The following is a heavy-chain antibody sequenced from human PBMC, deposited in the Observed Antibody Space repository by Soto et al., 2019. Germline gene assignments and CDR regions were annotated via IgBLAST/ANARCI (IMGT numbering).Heavy chain of an antibody. D-gene: IGHD3-22*01. J-gene: IGHJ4*02. Sequence: GGSLRLSCVASGFPFSSYGMHWVRQAPGKGLEWVAVIWYDGSNKYYADSVKGRFTISRDNSKNTLYLQMNSLRAEDTAVYYCARGDDLGVYYDSSGYSDFDYWGQGTLVTVSS. CDR3: ARGDDLGVYYDSSGYSDFDY. V-gene: IGHV3-33*01. CDR1: GFPFSSYG. CDR2: IWYDGSNK.